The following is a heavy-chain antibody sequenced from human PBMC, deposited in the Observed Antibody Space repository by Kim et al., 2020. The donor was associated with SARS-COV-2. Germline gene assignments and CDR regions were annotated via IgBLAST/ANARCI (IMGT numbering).Heavy chain of an antibody. CDR2: INPSGGST. CDR3: ARVYCGGDCYGALYYYYGMDV. CDR1: GYTFTSYY. D-gene: IGHD2-21*02. Sequence: ASVKVSCKASGYTFTSYYMHWVRQAPGQGLEWMGIINPSGGSTSYAQKFQGRVTMTRDTSTSTVYMELSSLRSEDTAVYYCARVYCGGDCYGALYYYYGMDVWGQGTTVTVSS. J-gene: IGHJ6*02. V-gene: IGHV1-46*01.